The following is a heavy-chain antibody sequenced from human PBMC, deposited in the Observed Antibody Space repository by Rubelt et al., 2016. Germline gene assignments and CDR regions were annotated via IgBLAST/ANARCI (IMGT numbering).Heavy chain of an antibody. V-gene: IGHV3-53*01. J-gene: IGHJ5*01. CDR3: AKGDDFWSGGDS. Sequence: QGPRTGLEWVSVIYSGGSTYYADSVKGRFTISRDNSKNTLYLQMNSLRAEDTAVYYCAKGDDFWSGGDSWGQGTLVTVSS. D-gene: IGHD3-3*01. CDR2: IYSGGST.